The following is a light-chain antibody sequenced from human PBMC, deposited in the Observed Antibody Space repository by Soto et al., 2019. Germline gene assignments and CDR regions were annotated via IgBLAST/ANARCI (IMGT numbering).Light chain of an antibody. CDR3: QQRGNWPLT. V-gene: IGKV3-11*01. J-gene: IGKJ4*01. CDR1: QDIGTY. Sequence: ETVLTQSPVTLSLSPGDRATLSCRASQDIGTYLIWYQQRLCQAPRLLISDASTRATGVPARFSGSGSGTEFTLTSSSLEPEDFELYYCQQRGNWPLTFGGGTKVEI. CDR2: DAS.